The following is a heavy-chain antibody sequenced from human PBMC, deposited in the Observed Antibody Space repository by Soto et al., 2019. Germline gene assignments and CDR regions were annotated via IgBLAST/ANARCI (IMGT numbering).Heavy chain of an antibody. CDR2: IYYSGST. V-gene: IGHV4-31*03. D-gene: IGHD3-3*01. CDR3: ARAEKATIFGVPPPASGMDV. Sequence: QVQLQESGRGLVKPSQTLSLTCTVSGGAISSGGYYWSWIRQHPGKGLEWIGYIYYSGSTYYNPSLKSRVSISVDTSKNQFSLKLSSVTAADTAVYYCARAEKATIFGVPPPASGMDVWGQGTTVTVSS. J-gene: IGHJ6*02. CDR1: GGAISSGGYY.